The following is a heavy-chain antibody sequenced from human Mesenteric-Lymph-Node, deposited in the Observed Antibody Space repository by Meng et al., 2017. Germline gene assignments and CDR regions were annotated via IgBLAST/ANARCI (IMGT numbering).Heavy chain of an antibody. D-gene: IGHD2-2*01. CDR1: GFTFSCYS. J-gene: IGHJ2*01. V-gene: IGHV3-21*01. CDR3: ARDPGGEAAIGL. Sequence: EVQLVESGGGLVKPGGSLRLSCAASGFTFSCYSMNWVRQAPGKGLEWVSSISSSSSYIYYADSVKGRFTISRDNAKNSLYLQMNSLRAEDTALYYCARDPGGEAAIGLWGRGTLVTVSS. CDR2: ISSSSSYI.